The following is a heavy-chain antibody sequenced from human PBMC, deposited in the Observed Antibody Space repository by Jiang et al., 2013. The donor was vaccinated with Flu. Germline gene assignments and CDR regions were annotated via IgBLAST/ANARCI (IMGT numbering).Heavy chain of an antibody. V-gene: IGHV3-7*03. J-gene: IGHJ6*03. D-gene: IGHD3-3*01. Sequence: RLSCAASGFTFSGYWMSWVRQAPGKGLEWVANIKQDGSEKYYVDSVKGRFTISRDNAKNSLYLQMNSLRAEDTAVYYCARVHGFWSGYREYYYYYYMDVWGKGTTVTVSS. CDR3: ARVHGFWSGYREYYYYYYMDV. CDR1: GFTFSGYW. CDR2: IKQDGSEK.